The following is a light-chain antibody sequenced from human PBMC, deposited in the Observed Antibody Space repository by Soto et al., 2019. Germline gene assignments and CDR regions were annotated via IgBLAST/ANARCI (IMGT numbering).Light chain of an antibody. CDR1: QSVGNY. Sequence: QSQAPLSSSPGERATLSCTTSQSVGNYIGWYQKTAGQAHSLIFYGASYRATGIPASFSGSGSGTDFTLTISIQAHEDLAVYYCQQRYNPWTFGQGTKVDI. CDR2: GAS. J-gene: IGKJ1*01. CDR3: QQRYNPWT. V-gene: IGKV3-11*01.